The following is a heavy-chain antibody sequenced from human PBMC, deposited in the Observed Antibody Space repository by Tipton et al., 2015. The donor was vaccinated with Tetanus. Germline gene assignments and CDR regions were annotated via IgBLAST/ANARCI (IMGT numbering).Heavy chain of an antibody. V-gene: IGHV4-31*03. Sequence: TLSLTCTVSGGSISSGGYYWTWIRQHPGKGLEWIGGIYYSGSTYYNPSLKSRVSISVDTSNNQFSVNLNSVTAADTAVYYCARDQARGARGWNYFDYWGQGALVTVSS. D-gene: IGHD1-26*01. CDR2: IYYSGST. CDR1: GGSISSGGYY. J-gene: IGHJ4*02. CDR3: ARDQARGARGWNYFDY.